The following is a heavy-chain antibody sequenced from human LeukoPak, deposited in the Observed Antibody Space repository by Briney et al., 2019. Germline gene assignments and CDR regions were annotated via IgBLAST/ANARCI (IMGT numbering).Heavy chain of an antibody. CDR2: INPNSGGT. Sequence: ASVKVSCKASGYTFTGYYMHWVRQAPGQGLEWMGWINPNSGGTNYAQKFQGRVTMTRDTSISTAYMELNRLRSDDTAVYYCARESDQLLPYFDYWGQGTLVTVSS. CDR3: ARESDQLLPYFDY. D-gene: IGHD2-2*01. CDR1: GYTFTGYY. J-gene: IGHJ4*02. V-gene: IGHV1-2*02.